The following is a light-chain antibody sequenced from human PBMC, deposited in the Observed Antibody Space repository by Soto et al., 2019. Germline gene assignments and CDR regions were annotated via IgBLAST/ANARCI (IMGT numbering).Light chain of an antibody. CDR1: QPVNSR. CDR3: HQRQSWPRT. J-gene: IGKJ1*01. CDR2: HTS. Sequence: ILCAHSQATLSSSPGEGGTLFCRASQPVNSRLAWYQHKPGQAPRLLIYHTSNRATGIPARFSGSGSGTDFTLTISSLEPEDFAVYYCHQRQSWPRTFGQGTKVDIK. V-gene: IGKV3-11*01.